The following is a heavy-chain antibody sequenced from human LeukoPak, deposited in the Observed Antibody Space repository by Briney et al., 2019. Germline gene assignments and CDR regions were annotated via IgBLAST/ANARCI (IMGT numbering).Heavy chain of an antibody. CDR1: GYTFTSYA. V-gene: IGHV1-69*05. D-gene: IGHD1-26*01. J-gene: IGHJ3*02. CDR2: IIPIFGTA. CDR3: ARDRTGIVGATLSDAFDI. Sequence: GASVKVSCKASGYTFTSYAISWVRQAPGQGLEWMGGIIPIFGTANYAQKFQGRVTITTDESTSTAYMELSSLRSEDTAVYYCARDRTGIVGATLSDAFDIWGQGTMVTVSS.